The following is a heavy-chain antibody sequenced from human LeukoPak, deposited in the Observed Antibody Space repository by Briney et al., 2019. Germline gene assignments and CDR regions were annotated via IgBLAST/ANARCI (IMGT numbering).Heavy chain of an antibody. V-gene: IGHV3-23*01. D-gene: IGHD3-3*01. J-gene: IGHJ4*02. Sequence: QPGGSLRLSCAASGFTFSSYAMSWVRQAPGKGLEWVSAISGSGGSTYYADSVKGRFTISRDNSKNTLYLQMNSLRTEDTAVYYSAKGDFWSGYYPMHFDYWGQGTLVTVSS. CDR1: GFTFSSYA. CDR3: AKGDFWSGYYPMHFDY. CDR2: ISGSGGST.